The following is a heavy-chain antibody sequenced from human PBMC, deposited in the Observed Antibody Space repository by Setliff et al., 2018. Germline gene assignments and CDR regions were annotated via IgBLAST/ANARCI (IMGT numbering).Heavy chain of an antibody. Sequence: ASVKVSCKASGYPFTSNSMHWVRQAPGQRLEWMGWINAGNGYTKYSQKFQGRVTITRDTSATTACMELSSLRSEDTAVYYCARVRDCSGGSCHRGFYHYMDVWGKGTTVTVSS. J-gene: IGHJ6*03. CDR2: INAGNGYT. CDR1: GYPFTSNS. CDR3: ARVRDCSGGSCHRGFYHYMDV. V-gene: IGHV1-3*01. D-gene: IGHD2-15*01.